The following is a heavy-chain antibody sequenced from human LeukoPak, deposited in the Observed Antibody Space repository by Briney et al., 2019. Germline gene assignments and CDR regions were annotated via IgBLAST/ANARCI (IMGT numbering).Heavy chain of an antibody. J-gene: IGHJ6*04. CDR1: GFTFSSFA. V-gene: IGHV3-23*01. CDR2: ISGSGGMT. Sequence: GGSLRLSCAASGFTFSSFAMSWVRQAPGKGLEWVSGISGSGGMTYYADSVKGRLTISRDNSKNTLYLQMNSLRAEDTAVYYCAKPPPVTMVRGGPRDVWGKGTTVTVSS. D-gene: IGHD3-10*01. CDR3: AKPPPVTMVRGGPRDV.